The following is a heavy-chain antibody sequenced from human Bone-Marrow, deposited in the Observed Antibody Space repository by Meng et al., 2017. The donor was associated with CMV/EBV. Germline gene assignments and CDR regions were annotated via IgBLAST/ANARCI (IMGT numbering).Heavy chain of an antibody. J-gene: IGHJ1*01. CDR1: GFTFSSYA. Sequence: GESLKISCAASGFTFSSYAMSWVRQAPGKGLEWVSSISSSSSYIYYADSVKGRFTISRDNAKNSLYLQMNSLRAEDTALYYCARGTSYSSSLEYFQHWGQGTLVTVSS. CDR3: ARGTSYSSSLEYFQH. V-gene: IGHV3-21*04. CDR2: ISSSSSYI. D-gene: IGHD6-6*01.